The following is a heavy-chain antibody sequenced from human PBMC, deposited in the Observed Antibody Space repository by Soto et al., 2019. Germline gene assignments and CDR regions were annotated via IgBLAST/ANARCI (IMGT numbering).Heavy chain of an antibody. CDR3: ARGRGLAARPQHLGY. CDR2: MSYDGSDK. D-gene: IGHD6-6*01. V-gene: IGHV3-30-3*01. J-gene: IGHJ4*02. Sequence: QVQLVESGGGVVQPGRSLRLSCEASGFMFTGYAMHWVRQAPGKGLEWVAVMSYDGSDKFYRASVKGRFTISRDISKNTLFLEMTSLRPEDTALYFCARGRGLAARPQHLGYWGQGTLVTVSS. CDR1: GFMFTGYA.